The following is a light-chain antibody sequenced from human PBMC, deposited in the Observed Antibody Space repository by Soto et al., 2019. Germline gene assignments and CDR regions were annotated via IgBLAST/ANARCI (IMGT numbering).Light chain of an antibody. J-gene: IGKJ1*01. CDR1: QTVSTY. CDR2: ATS. CDR3: QQTYTTPRT. V-gene: IGKV1-39*01. Sequence: DTQMTQSPSSLSASVGDRISITCRASQTVSTYLNWYQQKAGQAPTLLISATSTLHSGVPSRFSGSGSGTEFTLTITSLQPEDFATYYCQQTYTTPRTFGQGTKVAFK.